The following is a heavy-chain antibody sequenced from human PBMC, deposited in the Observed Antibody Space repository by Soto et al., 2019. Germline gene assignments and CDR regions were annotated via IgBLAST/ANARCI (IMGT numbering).Heavy chain of an antibody. J-gene: IGHJ4*02. CDR3: ASHPLNWSDDDS. CDR2: IYYSGSS. D-gene: IGHD1-1*01. CDR1: GGSITSSEYY. Sequence: RSLTCTVSGGSITSSEYYWAWIRQPPGKGLQLVGTIYYSGSSYSNPSLKSRLSMSVDTSKNQFSLTMKSVTAADTGVYYCASHPLNWSDDDSWGQGVLVTVSS. V-gene: IGHV4-39*01.